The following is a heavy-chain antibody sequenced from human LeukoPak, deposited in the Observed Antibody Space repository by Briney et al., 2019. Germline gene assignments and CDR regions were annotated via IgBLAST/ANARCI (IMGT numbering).Heavy chain of an antibody. CDR3: ARDSIVVGYYGMDV. CDR2: IYYSGST. V-gene: IGHV4-61*08. J-gene: IGHJ6*02. Sequence: SETLSLTCAVSGGSISSGGYSWSWIRQPPGKGLEWIGYIYYSGSTNYNPSLKSRVTISVDTSKNQFSLKLSSVTAADTAVYYCARDSIVVGYYGMDVWGQGTTVTVSS. D-gene: IGHD2-15*01. CDR1: GGSISSGGYS.